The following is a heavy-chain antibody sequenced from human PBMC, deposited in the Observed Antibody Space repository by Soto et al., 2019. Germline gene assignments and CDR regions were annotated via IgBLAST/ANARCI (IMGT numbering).Heavy chain of an antibody. J-gene: IGHJ6*02. CDR3: ARERHYGMDV. Sequence: QVQLQQWGAGLLKPSETLSLTCAVYGGSFSGYYWSWIRQPPGKGLEWIGEIHHSGSTNYNPSLKSRVTIXXATSKNQFSLTLSSVTAADTAVYYCARERHYGMDVWRQGTTVTVSS. CDR1: GGSFSGYY. V-gene: IGHV4-34*01. D-gene: IGHD6-25*01. CDR2: IHHSGST.